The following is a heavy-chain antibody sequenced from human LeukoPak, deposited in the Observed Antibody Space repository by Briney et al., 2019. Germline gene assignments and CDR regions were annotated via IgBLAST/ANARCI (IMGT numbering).Heavy chain of an antibody. CDR3: ARGLSWSFGRFDP. Sequence: GGSLRLSCAASGFTFSSYGMHWVRQAPGKGLEWVAFIRYDGSNKYYADSMKGRFTISRDNSKNTLYLQMNSLRAEDTAVYYCARGLSWSFGRFDPWGQGTLVTVSS. V-gene: IGHV3-30*02. CDR1: GFTFSSYG. CDR2: IRYDGSNK. J-gene: IGHJ5*02. D-gene: IGHD3-10*01.